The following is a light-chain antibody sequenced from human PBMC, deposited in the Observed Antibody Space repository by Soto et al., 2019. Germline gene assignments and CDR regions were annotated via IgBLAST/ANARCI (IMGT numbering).Light chain of an antibody. J-gene: IGKJ1*01. CDR3: QQYNTDPWT. Sequence: DIQMTQSPSTLSASVGDRVTITCRASQSISTSLAWFRQKPGKAPKLLIYDASNLESGVPSRSSGSVSGTEFTLTISSLQPDDFATYFCQQYNTDPWTFGQGTEVDTK. CDR2: DAS. CDR1: QSISTS. V-gene: IGKV1-5*01.